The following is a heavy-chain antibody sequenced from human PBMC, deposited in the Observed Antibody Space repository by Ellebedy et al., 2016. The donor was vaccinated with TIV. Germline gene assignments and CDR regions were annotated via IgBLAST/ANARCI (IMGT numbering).Heavy chain of an antibody. CDR1: GYTFTSYG. D-gene: IGHD2-15*01. V-gene: IGHV1-18*01. J-gene: IGHJ4*02. CDR2: ISAYNGNT. CDR3: AREYCSGGSCYSGY. Sequence: ASVKVSCXASGYTFTSYGISWVRQAPGQGLEWMGWISAYNGNTNYAQKLQGRVTMTTDTSTSTAYMELRSLRSDDTAVYYCAREYCSGGSCYSGYWGQGTLVTVSS.